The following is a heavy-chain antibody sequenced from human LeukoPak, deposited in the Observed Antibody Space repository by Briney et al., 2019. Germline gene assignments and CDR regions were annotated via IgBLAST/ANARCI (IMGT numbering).Heavy chain of an antibody. CDR2: INHSGST. V-gene: IGHV4-34*01. CDR1: GGSFSGYY. CDR3: AREDAGLVDY. Sequence: SETLSLTCAVYGGSFSGYYWSWIRQPPGKGLEWIGEINHSGSTNYNPSLKSRVTISVDTSKNQFSLKLSSVTAADTAVYYCAREDAGLVDYWGQGTLVTVSS. D-gene: IGHD1-14*01. J-gene: IGHJ4*02.